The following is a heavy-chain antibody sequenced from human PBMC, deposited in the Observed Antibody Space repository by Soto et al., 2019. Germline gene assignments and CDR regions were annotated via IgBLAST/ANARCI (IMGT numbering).Heavy chain of an antibody. CDR2: IYYSGST. V-gene: IGHV4-39*01. CDR1: GGSISSSSYY. Sequence: SETLSLTCTVSGGSISSSSYYWGWIRQPPGKGLEWIGSIYYSGSTYYNPSLKSRVTISVDTSKNQFSLKLSSVTAADTAVYYCARLSGSYSSYYYGMDVWGQGTTVTVSS. D-gene: IGHD1-26*01. CDR3: ARLSGSYSSYYYGMDV. J-gene: IGHJ6*02.